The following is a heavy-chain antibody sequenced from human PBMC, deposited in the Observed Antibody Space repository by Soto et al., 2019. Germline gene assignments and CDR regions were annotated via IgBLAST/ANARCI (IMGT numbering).Heavy chain of an antibody. J-gene: IGHJ4*02. CDR3: ARGPGGGFVDY. V-gene: IGHV3-53*04. CDR1: GFTVSSNY. Sequence: EVQLVESGGGLVQPGGSLRLSCAASGFTVSSNYMSWVRQAPGKGLEWVTVIYSGGSTYYADSVKGRFTISRHNSKNTLYLQMNSLRAQDTAVYYCARGPGGGFVDYWGQGTLVTVSS. CDR2: IYSGGST. D-gene: IGHD2-15*01.